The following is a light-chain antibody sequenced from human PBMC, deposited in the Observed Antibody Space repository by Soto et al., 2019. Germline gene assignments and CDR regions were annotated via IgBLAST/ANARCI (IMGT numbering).Light chain of an antibody. CDR2: GNS. V-gene: IGLV1-40*01. CDR3: QSYDSSLSGYV. J-gene: IGLJ1*01. Sequence: QSVLTQPPSVSWAPGQRVTISCTGSSSNIGAGHDVHWYQQLPGTAPKFLIYGNSNRPSGVPDRFSGSKSGTSASLAITGLQTEDEADYYCQSYDSSLSGYVFGTGTKVTVL. CDR1: SSNIGAGHD.